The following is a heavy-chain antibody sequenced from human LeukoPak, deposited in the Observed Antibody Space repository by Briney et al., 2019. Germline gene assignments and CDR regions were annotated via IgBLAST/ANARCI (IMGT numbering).Heavy chain of an antibody. D-gene: IGHD4-17*01. CDR2: ISSSSSYI. CDR3: AGSTYGDAPLDY. Sequence: PGGSLRLSCAASGFTFSSYSMNWVRQAPGKGLEWVSSISSSSSYIYYADSVKDRFTISRDNAKNSLYLQMNSLSAEDTAIYYCAGSTYGDAPLDYWGQGTLVTVSS. CDR1: GFTFSSYS. J-gene: IGHJ4*02. V-gene: IGHV3-21*01.